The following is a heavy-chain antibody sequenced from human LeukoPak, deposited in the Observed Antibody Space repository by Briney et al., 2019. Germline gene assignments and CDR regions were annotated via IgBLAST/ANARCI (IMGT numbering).Heavy chain of an antibody. CDR3: AKAIGYCSSTSCYCDY. D-gene: IGHD2-2*01. CDR1: GFTFSSYG. Sequence: GRSLRLSCAASGFTFSSYGMHWVRQAPGKGLEWVAVISYDGSNKYYADSVKGRFTISRDNSKNTLYLQMNSLRVEDTAVYYCAKAIGYCSSTSCYCDYWGQGTLVTVSS. J-gene: IGHJ4*02. V-gene: IGHV3-30*18. CDR2: ISYDGSNK.